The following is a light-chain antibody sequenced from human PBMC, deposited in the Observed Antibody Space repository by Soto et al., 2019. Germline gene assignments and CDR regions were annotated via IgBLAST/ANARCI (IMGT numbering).Light chain of an antibody. CDR2: GAS. CDR1: QSVSSSY. Sequence: EIGLTQSPGTLSLSPGERATLSCRASQSVSSSYLTWYQQKPGQAPRLLFYGASTRVSGVPARFSGSGSGTDFSLTICRLESEDFAVYYGHHYDSSLGTFGGGTKVDIK. J-gene: IGKJ4*01. CDR3: HHYDSSLGT. V-gene: IGKV3-20*01.